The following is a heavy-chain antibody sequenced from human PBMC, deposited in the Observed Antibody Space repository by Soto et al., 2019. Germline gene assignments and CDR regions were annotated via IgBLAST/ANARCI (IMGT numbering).Heavy chain of an antibody. D-gene: IGHD5-18*01. CDR3: TRTSNGYSYGYGDY. CDR2: ITPILNIA. J-gene: IGHJ4*02. CDR1: GGTFSSNT. V-gene: IGHV1-69*02. Sequence: QVQLVQSGAEVKKPGSSVKVSCKASGGTFSSNTISWVRQAPGQGLEWMGRITPILNIANYAQKFQGRVTITSDKSTSTAYMELSSLRSEDTAVYYCTRTSNGYSYGYGDYWGQGTLVTVSS.